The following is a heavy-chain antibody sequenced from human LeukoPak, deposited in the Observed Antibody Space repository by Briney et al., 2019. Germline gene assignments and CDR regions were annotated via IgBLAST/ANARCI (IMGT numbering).Heavy chain of an antibody. D-gene: IGHD6-6*01. CDR1: GGSFSNYY. V-gene: IGHV4-59*01. Sequence: PSETLSLTCTVSGGSFSNYYWSWIRQPPGKGLEWIGYIYYTGSTNYNPSLTSRVNISVDTSKNQFSLNLTSVTAADTAVYYCARWGSIAVARFDYWGQGTLVTVSS. CDR2: IYYTGST. J-gene: IGHJ4*02. CDR3: ARWGSIAVARFDY.